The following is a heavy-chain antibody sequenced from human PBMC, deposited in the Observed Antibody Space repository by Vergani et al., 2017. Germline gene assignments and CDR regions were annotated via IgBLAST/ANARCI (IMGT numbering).Heavy chain of an antibody. CDR3: ATPQTVTTGGMEV. J-gene: IGHJ6*02. D-gene: IGHD4-17*01. CDR2: VDPEDGET. CDR1: GYTFTDHY. V-gene: IGHV1-69-2*01. Sequence: EVQLVQSGAEVNKTGATMKIYCKVSGYTFTDHYMHWVKQAPGKGLGWMGLVDPEDGETIYAEKFKGRVTIAADTSTDTAHLELSSLRSEDTSVYYCATPQTVTTGGMEVWGQGTTVIVSS.